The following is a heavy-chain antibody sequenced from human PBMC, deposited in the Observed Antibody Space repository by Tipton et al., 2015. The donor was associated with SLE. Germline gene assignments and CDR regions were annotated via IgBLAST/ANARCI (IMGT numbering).Heavy chain of an antibody. V-gene: IGHV3-33*03. D-gene: IGHD1-26*01. J-gene: IGHJ6*03. CDR2: IWYDGSNK. CDR1: GFTFSSYG. Sequence: RSLRLSCAASGFTFSSYGMHWVRQAPGKGLEWVAVIWYDGSNKYYADSVKGRFTISRDNAKNSLYLQMNSLRAEDTAVYYCARSGSYPFYYYYMDVWGKGTTVTVSS. CDR3: ARSGSYPFYYYYMDV.